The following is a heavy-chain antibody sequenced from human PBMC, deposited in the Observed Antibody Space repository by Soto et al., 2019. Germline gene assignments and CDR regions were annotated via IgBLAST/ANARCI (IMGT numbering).Heavy chain of an antibody. CDR3: ARQMPYYYGSGSYRPYRNWFDP. D-gene: IGHD3-10*01. J-gene: IGHJ5*02. Sequence: GESLKISCKGSGYSFTSYWIGWVRQMPGKGLEWMGIIYPGDSDTRYSPSFQGQVTISADKSISTVYLQWSSLKASDTAMYYCARQMPYYYGSGSYRPYRNWFDPWGQGTLVTVSS. V-gene: IGHV5-51*01. CDR1: GYSFTSYW. CDR2: IYPGDSDT.